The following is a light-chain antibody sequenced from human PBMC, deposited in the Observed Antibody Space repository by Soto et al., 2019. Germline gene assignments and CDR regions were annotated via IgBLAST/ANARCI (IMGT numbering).Light chain of an antibody. CDR3: SSYTSTTAYV. J-gene: IGLJ1*01. V-gene: IGLV2-14*03. Sequence: QSALTQPASVSGSPGQSITISCTGTSSDIGGYNYVAWYQQYPGKAPKLIIYDVINRPSGVSHRVSGSKSGNTASLTISGLQAEDEADYYCSSYTSTTAYVFGTGTKLTVL. CDR1: SSDIGGYNY. CDR2: DVI.